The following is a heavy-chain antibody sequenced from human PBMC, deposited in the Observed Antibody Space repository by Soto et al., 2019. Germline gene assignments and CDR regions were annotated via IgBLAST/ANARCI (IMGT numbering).Heavy chain of an antibody. CDR1: GFTFTYSA. D-gene: IGHD6-13*01. Sequence: EVQLLESGGGLVQPGGSLRLSCAASGFTFTYSAMSWVRQAPGKGLEWVSALGATGGSTYYADSVKGRFTISGDNSRTTLFLQMNSLRAEDTAVYYCATDQWIAAPGIFASWGQGTLVTVSS. CDR3: ATDQWIAAPGIFAS. CDR2: LGATGGST. V-gene: IGHV3-23*01. J-gene: IGHJ4*02.